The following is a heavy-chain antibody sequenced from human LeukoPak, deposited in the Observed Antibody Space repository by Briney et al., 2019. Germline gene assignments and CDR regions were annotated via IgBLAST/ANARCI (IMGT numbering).Heavy chain of an antibody. D-gene: IGHD6-19*01. CDR3: ARGMAVVGHYFDY. CDR1: GDSVSSNSFT. V-gene: IGHV6-1*01. CDR2: TYYRSKWYN. Sequence: QTLSLACVISGDSVSSNSFTWNWIRQSPSRGLEWLGRTYYRSKWYNDYVASVKGRITINPDTSKNQFSLQLNSVTPEDTAVYYCARGMAVVGHYFDYWGQGTLVTVSS. J-gene: IGHJ4*02.